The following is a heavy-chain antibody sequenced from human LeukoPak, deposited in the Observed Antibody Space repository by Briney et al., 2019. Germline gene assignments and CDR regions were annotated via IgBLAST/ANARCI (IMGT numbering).Heavy chain of an antibody. CDR3: TTSHMTTVTQGRLNRSRFDP. J-gene: IGHJ5*02. V-gene: IGHV3-15*01. D-gene: IGHD4-17*01. Sequence: PGGSLRLSCAAPGFTFSNAWMSWVRQAPGKGLEWVGRIKSKTDGGTTDYAAPVKGRFTISRDDPKNTLYLQMNSLKTEDTAVYYCTTSHMTTVTQGRLNRSRFDPWGQGTLVTVSS. CDR2: IKSKTDGGTT. CDR1: GFTFSNAW.